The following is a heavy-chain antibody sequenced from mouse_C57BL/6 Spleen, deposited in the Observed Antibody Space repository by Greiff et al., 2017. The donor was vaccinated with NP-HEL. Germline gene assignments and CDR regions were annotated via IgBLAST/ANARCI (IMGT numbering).Heavy chain of an antibody. CDR1: GFTFSDYG. D-gene: IGHD1-1*01. Sequence: EVQGVESGGGLVKPGGSLQLSCAASGFTFSDYGMHWVRQAPETGLEWVAYISSGSSTIYYADTVKGRFTISRDNAKNTLFLQRTSLRSEDTAMYYCARRIITTVVADAMDYWGQGTSVTVSS. CDR2: ISSGSSTI. J-gene: IGHJ4*01. CDR3: ARRIITTVVADAMDY. V-gene: IGHV5-17*01.